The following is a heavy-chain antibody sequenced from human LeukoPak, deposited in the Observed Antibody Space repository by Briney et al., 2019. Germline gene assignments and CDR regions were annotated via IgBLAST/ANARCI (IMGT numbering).Heavy chain of an antibody. V-gene: IGHV4-39*07. CDR3: ARTRGYSGYDPYFDL. CDR2: IYYRGST. Sequence: KPSETLSLTCTVSGGSISSSSYYWGWIRQPPGKGLEWIGSIYYRGSTFYNPSLKSRVTMSVDTSKNQFSLKLSSVTAADTAVYYCARTRGYSGYDPYFDLWGRGTLVTVSS. CDR1: GGSISSSSYY. D-gene: IGHD5-12*01. J-gene: IGHJ2*01.